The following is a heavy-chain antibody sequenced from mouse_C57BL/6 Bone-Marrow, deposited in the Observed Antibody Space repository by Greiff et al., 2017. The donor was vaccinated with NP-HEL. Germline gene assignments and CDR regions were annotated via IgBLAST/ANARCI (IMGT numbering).Heavy chain of an antibody. CDR3: TRAPLTGSLAY. CDR1: GFTFSSYA. CDR2: ISSGGDYI. J-gene: IGHJ3*01. D-gene: IGHD4-1*01. Sequence: EVKLVESGEGLVKPGGSLKLSCAASGFTFSSYAMSWVRQTPEKRLEWVAYISSGGDYIYYADTVKGRFTISRDNARNTLYLQMSSLKSEDTAMYYCTRAPLTGSLAYWGQGTLVTVSA. V-gene: IGHV5-9-1*02.